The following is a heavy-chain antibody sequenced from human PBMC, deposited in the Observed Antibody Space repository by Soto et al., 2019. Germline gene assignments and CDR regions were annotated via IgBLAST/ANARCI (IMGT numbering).Heavy chain of an antibody. J-gene: IGHJ4*02. CDR3: ARVAGYCTNGVCFSSKNPFDY. CDR1: GGSISSGGYY. CDR2: IYYSGST. V-gene: IGHV4-31*03. D-gene: IGHD2-8*01. Sequence: QVQLQESGPGLVKPSQTLSLTCTVSGGSISSGGYYWSWIRQHPGKGLEWIGYIYYSGSTYYNPSLKSRVTISVDTSKNQFSLKLTSVTAADTAVYYCARVAGYCTNGVCFSSKNPFDYWGQGTLVTVSS.